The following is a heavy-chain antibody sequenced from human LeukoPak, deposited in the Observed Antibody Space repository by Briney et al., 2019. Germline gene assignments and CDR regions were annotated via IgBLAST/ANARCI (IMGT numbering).Heavy chain of an antibody. CDR3: ARGWGEKGRCRGGTCNNPQFDY. D-gene: IGHD2-15*01. V-gene: IGHV3-30-3*01. Sequence: GGSLRLSCAASGFSFSSYAMHWVRQAAGKGLEWVAITTSDESNKHYADSVKGRFTISRDNADNLVYLQMNSLRVEDTAVYYCARGWGEKGRCRGGTCNNPQFDYWGQGILVTVSS. J-gene: IGHJ4*02. CDR1: GFSFSSYA. CDR2: TTSDESNK.